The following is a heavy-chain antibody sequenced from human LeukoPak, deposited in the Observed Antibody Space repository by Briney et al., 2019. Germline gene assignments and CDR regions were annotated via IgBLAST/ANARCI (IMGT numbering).Heavy chain of an antibody. CDR1: GYTFSNYA. Sequence: ASVKVSCKASGYTFSNYAMNWVRQAPGQGLEWMGWINTNTGNPTYAQGFTGRFVFSLDTSVSTAYLQISSLKAEDTAVYYCARDLCSGGSCYEDYWGQGTLVTVSS. CDR3: ARDLCSGGSCYEDY. V-gene: IGHV7-4-1*02. J-gene: IGHJ4*02. CDR2: INTNTGNP. D-gene: IGHD2-15*01.